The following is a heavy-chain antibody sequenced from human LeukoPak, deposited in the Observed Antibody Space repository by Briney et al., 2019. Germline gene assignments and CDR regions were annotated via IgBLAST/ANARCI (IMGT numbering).Heavy chain of an antibody. V-gene: IGHV3-33*01. J-gene: IGHJ4*02. Sequence: GGSLRLSCAASGFTFGSYGMHWVRQAPGKGLEWVAVIWSDGSNKNYADSVKGRFTISRDNSKNTLYLQTNSLRTEDTAVYYCARDYYDSSGYYFYPYWGQGTLVTVSS. D-gene: IGHD3-22*01. CDR3: ARDYYDSSGYYFYPY. CDR1: GFTFGSYG. CDR2: IWSDGSNK.